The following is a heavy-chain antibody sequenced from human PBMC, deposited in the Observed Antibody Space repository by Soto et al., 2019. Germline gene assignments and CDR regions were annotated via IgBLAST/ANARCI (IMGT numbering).Heavy chain of an antibody. D-gene: IGHD2-15*01. J-gene: IGHJ5*02. CDR3: ARLYCSGGSCYPNWFDP. Sequence: SETLSLTCTVSGGSISSGSYYWGWIRQPPGKGLEWIGSIYYSGSTYYNPSLKSRVTISVDTSKNQISLKLSSVTAADTAVYYCARLYCSGGSCYPNWFDPWGQGTLVTVSS. CDR2: IYYSGST. V-gene: IGHV4-39*01. CDR1: GGSISSGSYY.